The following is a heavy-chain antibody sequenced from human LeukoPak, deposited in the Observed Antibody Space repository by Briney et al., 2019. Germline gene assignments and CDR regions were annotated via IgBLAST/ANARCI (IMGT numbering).Heavy chain of an antibody. CDR1: GFSLNTRAMC. V-gene: IGHV2-70*12. J-gene: IGHJ4*02. CDR3: ASGLSWNFDY. Sequence: SGPTLVNPTQTLTLTCTFSGFSLNTRAMCVSWIRQPPGKALEWLAFIDWNDDKYYSTSLKTRLTISKDTSKNQVVLTMTSMDPVDTATYYCASGLSWNFDYWGQGTLVTVSS. CDR2: IDWNDDK. D-gene: IGHD2-15*01.